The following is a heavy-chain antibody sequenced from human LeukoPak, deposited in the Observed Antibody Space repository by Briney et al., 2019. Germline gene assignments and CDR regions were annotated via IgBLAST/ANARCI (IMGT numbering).Heavy chain of an antibody. CDR2: IYYSGAT. CDR1: GGSISSYF. Sequence: SETLSLTCTVSGGSISSYFWSWIRQPPGKGLEWIGYIYYSGATNYNPSLKSRVTISVDTSKNQFSLKLSSVTAADTAVYYCARAGGVRTAALDLDYWGQGTLVTVSS. CDR3: ARAGGVRTAALDLDY. J-gene: IGHJ4*02. D-gene: IGHD6-25*01. V-gene: IGHV4-59*01.